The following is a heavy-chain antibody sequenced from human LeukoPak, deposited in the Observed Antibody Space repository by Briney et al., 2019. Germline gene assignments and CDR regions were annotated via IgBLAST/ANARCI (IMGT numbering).Heavy chain of an antibody. Sequence: GESLKISCKASGYIFTNYWIGLVRQMPGKGLEWVGIIHPDDSDTRYSPSFQGLVTLSADKSITTAYLQWNSRKASDAAMYYCARRGLYYGDIHFDYWGQGTLVTVPS. D-gene: IGHD4-17*01. CDR2: IHPDDSDT. V-gene: IGHV5-51*01. CDR3: ARRGLYYGDIHFDY. J-gene: IGHJ4*02. CDR1: GYIFTNYW.